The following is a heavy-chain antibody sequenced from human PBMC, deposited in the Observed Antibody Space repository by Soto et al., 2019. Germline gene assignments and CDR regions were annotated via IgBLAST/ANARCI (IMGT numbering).Heavy chain of an antibody. CDR3: ARDRDGSGSYHY. J-gene: IGHJ4*02. D-gene: IGHD3-10*01. CDR1: GGSISSGGYY. V-gene: IGHV4-31*03. Sequence: SETLSLTCTVSGGSISSGGYYWSWIRQHPGKGLEWIGYIYYSGSTYYNPSLKSRVTISVDTSKNQFSLKLSSVTAADTAVYYCARDRDGSGSYHYWGQGTLVTVSS. CDR2: IYYSGST.